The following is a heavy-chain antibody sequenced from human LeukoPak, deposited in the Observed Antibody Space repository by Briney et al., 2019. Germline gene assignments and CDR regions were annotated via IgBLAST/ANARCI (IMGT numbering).Heavy chain of an antibody. CDR2: IASGGRTI. CDR3: ARDGGTAMNRGFDH. CDR1: GFTFSGYE. J-gene: IGHJ4*02. Sequence: PGGSLRLSWTASGFTFSGYEMNWVRQAPGKGLEGVSYIASGGRTIYYADSVKGRFTISRDNDKNSVYLQMNRLRAEDTAVYYCARDGGTAMNRGFDHWGQGTLVTVSS. D-gene: IGHD3-16*01. V-gene: IGHV3-48*03.